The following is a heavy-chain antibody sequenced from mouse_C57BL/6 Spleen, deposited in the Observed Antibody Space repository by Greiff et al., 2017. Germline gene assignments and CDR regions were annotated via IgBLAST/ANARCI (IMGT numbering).Heavy chain of an antibody. CDR3: TTDYYGSTH. CDR1: GFNIKDDY. D-gene: IGHD1-1*01. Sequence: EVKLQESGAELVRPGASVKLSCTASGFNIKDDYMHWVKQRPEQGLEWIGWIDPENGDTEYASKFQGKATITADTSSNTAYLQLSSLTSEDTAVYYCTTDYYGSTHWGQGTTLTVSS. CDR2: IDPENGDT. V-gene: IGHV14-4*01. J-gene: IGHJ2*01.